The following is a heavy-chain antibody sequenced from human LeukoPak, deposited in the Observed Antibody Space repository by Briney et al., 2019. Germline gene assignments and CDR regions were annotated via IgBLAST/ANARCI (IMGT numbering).Heavy chain of an antibody. J-gene: IGHJ5*02. D-gene: IGHD3-22*01. CDR2: ISAYNGNT. CDR3: ARVAPRITMIVVVTPNWFDP. Sequence: ASVKVSCKASGYTFTSYGISWVRQAPGQGLEWMGWISAYNGNTNYAQKLQGRVTMTTDTSTSTAYMELRSLRSDDTAVYYCARVAPRITMIVVVTPNWFDPWGQEPWSPSPQ. V-gene: IGHV1-18*01. CDR1: GYTFTSYG.